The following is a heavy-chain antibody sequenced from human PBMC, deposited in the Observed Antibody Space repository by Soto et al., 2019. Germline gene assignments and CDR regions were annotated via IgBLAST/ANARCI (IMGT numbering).Heavy chain of an antibody. J-gene: IGHJ6*02. V-gene: IGHV4-59*03. CDR2: VSNSGST. CDR1: GGSLRTDH. Sequence: QVQLQESGPGLVKPSETLSLTCSVSGGSLRTDHWSWIRQPPGKGLEWIGYVSNSGSTNHNPSLKSRVPISGPTSRNQFTLNLTSVTPADPAVNYCANGYSGPRADVWGQGTTVTVSS. D-gene: IGHD5-12*01. CDR3: ANGYSGPRADV.